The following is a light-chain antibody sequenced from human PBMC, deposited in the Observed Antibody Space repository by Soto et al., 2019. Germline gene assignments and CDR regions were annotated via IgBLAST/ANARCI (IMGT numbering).Light chain of an antibody. CDR3: AAWDDSLNGDV. CDR2: YDD. J-gene: IGLJ1*01. V-gene: IGLV1-36*01. Sequence: QSVLTQPPSVSEAPRQRVTISCSGSSSNIGNNAVNWYQQLPGKAPKLLIYYDDLLPSGVSDRFSGSKSGTSASLAISGLQSEDEADYYCAAWDDSLNGDVFGTGT. CDR1: SSNIGNNA.